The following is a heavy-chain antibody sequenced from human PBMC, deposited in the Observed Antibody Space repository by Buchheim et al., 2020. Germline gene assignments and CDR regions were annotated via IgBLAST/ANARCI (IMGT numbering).Heavy chain of an antibody. V-gene: IGHV3-74*01. D-gene: IGHD3-9*01. Sequence: EVRLVESGGGLVQPGGSLRLSCAASGFTFSSYWMHWVRQPPGTGLEWVSRVNTDGSWTIYADSVKGRFTISRDNAKNTLHLQINSLRTDDTAVYYCVRSPPGASTGYHFDSWGQGTL. CDR2: VNTDGSWT. CDR1: GFTFSSYW. J-gene: IGHJ4*02. CDR3: VRSPPGASTGYHFDS.